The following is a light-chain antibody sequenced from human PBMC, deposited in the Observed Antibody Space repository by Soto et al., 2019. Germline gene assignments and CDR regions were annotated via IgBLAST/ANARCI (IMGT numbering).Light chain of an antibody. V-gene: IGLV2-14*03. CDR1: SSDIGGYIY. Sequence: QSALTQPASVSGSPGQSITISCTGTSSDIGGYIYVSWYQHHPGKAPKLLIYDVSSRPSGVSNRFSGSKSGNTASLTISGLQVEDEADYFCSTYTSSRTRFGGGTKLTVL. CDR2: DVS. CDR3: STYTSSRTR. J-gene: IGLJ2*01.